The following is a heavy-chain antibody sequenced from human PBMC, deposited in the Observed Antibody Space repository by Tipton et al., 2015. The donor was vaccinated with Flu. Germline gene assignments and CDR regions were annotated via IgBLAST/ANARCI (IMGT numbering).Heavy chain of an antibody. CDR2: IYPGDSDT. CDR1: GYSFTSYW. V-gene: IGHV5-51*01. J-gene: IGHJ6*02. D-gene: IGHD3-9*01. CDR3: ARTDYDILTGSGYYYGRDV. Sequence: QLVQSGAEVKKPGESLKISCKGSGYSFTSYWIGWVRQMPGKGLEWMGIIYPGDSDTRYSPSFQGQVTISADKSISTAYLQWSSLKASDTAMYYCARTDYDILTGSGYYYGRDVWGQGTTVTVSS.